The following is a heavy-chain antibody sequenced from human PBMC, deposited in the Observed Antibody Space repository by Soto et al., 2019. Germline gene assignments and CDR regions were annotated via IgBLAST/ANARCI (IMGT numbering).Heavy chain of an antibody. CDR3: ARLAVAGTDYYYYMDV. CDR2: IWYDGSNK. Sequence: GGSLRLSCAASGFTFSSYGMHWVRQAPGKGLGWVAVIWYDGSNKYYADSVKGRFTISRDNSKNTLYLQMNSLRAEDTAVYYCARLAVAGTDYYYYMDVWGKGTTVTVSS. CDR1: GFTFSSYG. D-gene: IGHD6-19*01. J-gene: IGHJ6*03. V-gene: IGHV3-33*01.